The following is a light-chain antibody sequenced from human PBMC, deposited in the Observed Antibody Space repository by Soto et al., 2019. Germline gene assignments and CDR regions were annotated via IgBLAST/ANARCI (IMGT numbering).Light chain of an antibody. CDR1: ESIMTL. J-gene: IGKJ1*01. Sequence: DIQMTQSPSTLSASIGDRFTITCRASESIMTLLAWYQHKPGKAPKFLIYDASSLESGVPSRFSGSGSGTEFTLTISNLQPDDFATYFCQQYNNYPRTFGQGTKVDIK. V-gene: IGKV1-5*01. CDR2: DAS. CDR3: QQYNNYPRT.